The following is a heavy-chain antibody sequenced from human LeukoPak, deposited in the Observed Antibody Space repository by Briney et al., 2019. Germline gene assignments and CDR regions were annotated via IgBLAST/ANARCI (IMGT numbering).Heavy chain of an antibody. CDR1: GGSFSGYY. J-gene: IGHJ4*02. V-gene: IGHV4-34*01. CDR2: INHSGST. Sequence: SETLSLTCAVYGGSFSGYYWNWIRQPPGKGLEWIGEINHSGSTNYNPSLKSRVTISVDTSKNQFSLKLSSVTAADTAVYYCASPPAKAVAARSLFYWGQGTLVTVSS. CDR3: ASPPAKAVAARSLFY. D-gene: IGHD6-6*01.